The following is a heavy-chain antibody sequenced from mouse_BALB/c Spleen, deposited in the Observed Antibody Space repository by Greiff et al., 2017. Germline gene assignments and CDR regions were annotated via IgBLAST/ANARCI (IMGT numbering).Heavy chain of an antibody. D-gene: IGHD2-4*01. CDR1: GFSLTSYG. V-gene: IGHV2-5-1*01. J-gene: IGHJ2*01. CDR3: AKSYDYDGGADYFDT. CDR2: IWRGGST. Sequence: QVQLQQSGPSLVQPSQSLSITCTVSGFSLTSYGVHWVRQSPGKGLEWLGVIWRGGSTDYNAAFMSRLSITKDNSKSQVFFKMNSLQADDTAIYYCAKSYDYDGGADYFDTGGQGTTRTFSS.